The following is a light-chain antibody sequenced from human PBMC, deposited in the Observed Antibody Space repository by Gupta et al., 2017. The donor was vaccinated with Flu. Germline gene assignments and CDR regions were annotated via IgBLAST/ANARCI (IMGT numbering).Light chain of an antibody. J-gene: IGKJ2*01. CDR3: HQYDDLPHT. CDR2: DAS. Sequence: TQMTQSPSSLSASVGDRVTITCQASQGVKNYLNWYQQKPGKPPKLLIYDASNLEAGVSSRFSGSGSGTHFSFTISRLHPEDAATYCCHQYDDLPHTFGQGTKLQIK. CDR1: QGVKNY. V-gene: IGKV1-33*01.